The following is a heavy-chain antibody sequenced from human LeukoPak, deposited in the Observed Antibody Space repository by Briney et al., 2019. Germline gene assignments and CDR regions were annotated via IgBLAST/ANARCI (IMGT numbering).Heavy chain of an antibody. J-gene: IGHJ6*03. D-gene: IGHD2-15*01. CDR3: ARGYCSGGSCYSYYYYNYMDV. V-gene: IGHV4-39*07. CDR2: IHCSGST. Sequence: SETLSLTCTVSGGSISSSSYYWGWIRQPPGKGLEWIGSIHCSGSTNYNPPLKSRVTISVDTSKNQFSLKLSSVTAADTAVYYCARGYCSGGSCYSYYYYNYMDVWGKGTTVTVSS. CDR1: GGSISSSSYY.